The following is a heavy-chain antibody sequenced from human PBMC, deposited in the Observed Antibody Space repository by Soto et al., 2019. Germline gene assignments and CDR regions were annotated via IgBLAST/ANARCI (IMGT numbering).Heavy chain of an antibody. V-gene: IGHV1-69*06. CDR2: IIPIFGTA. D-gene: IGHD6-13*01. CDR1: GGTFSSYA. CDR3: ARSRSSSWEDIGYYYYGMDV. J-gene: IGHJ6*02. Sequence: ASVKVSCKASGGTFSSYAISWVRQAPGQGLKWMGGIIPIFGTANYAQKFQGRVTITADKSTSTAYMELSSLRSEDTAVHYCARSRSSSWEDIGYYYYGMDVWGQGTTVTVSS.